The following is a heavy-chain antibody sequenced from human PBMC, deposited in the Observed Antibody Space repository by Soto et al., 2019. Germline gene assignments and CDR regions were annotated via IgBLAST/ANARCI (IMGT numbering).Heavy chain of an antibody. V-gene: IGHV3-33*01. CDR2: IWYDGSNK. D-gene: IGHD6-13*01. CDR3: ARVSSSSSNYYYYYGMDV. Sequence: GGSLRLSCAASGFTFSSYGMHWVRQAPGKGLEWVAVIWYDGSNKYYADSVKGRFTISRDNSKNTLYLQMNSLRAEDTAVYYCARVSSSSSNYYYYYGMDVWGQGTTVTVSS. J-gene: IGHJ6*02. CDR1: GFTFSSYG.